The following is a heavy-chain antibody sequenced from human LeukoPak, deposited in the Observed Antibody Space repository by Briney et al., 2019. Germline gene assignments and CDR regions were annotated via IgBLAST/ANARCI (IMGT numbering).Heavy chain of an antibody. V-gene: IGHV4-34*01. CDR3: ARGVGVVVVPHVISFDWFDP. CDR2: INHSGST. J-gene: IGHJ5*02. CDR1: GGSFSGYY. D-gene: IGHD2-15*01. Sequence: SETLSLTCAVYGGSFSGYYWSWIRQPPGKGLEWIGEINHSGSTNYNPSLKSRVTISVDTSKNQFSLKLSSVTAADKAVYYCARGVGVVVVPHVISFDWFDPWGQGTLVTVSS.